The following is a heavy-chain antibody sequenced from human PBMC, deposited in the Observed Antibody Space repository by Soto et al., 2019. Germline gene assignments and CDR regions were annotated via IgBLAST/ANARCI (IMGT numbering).Heavy chain of an antibody. CDR3: ARDLNSGYDP. Sequence: QVQLVETGGGGVQPGRSLRLSCAASGYTFSTYGMHWVRQAPGKGLEWVGVIWNDGSNKYYADSVKGRFTISRDDSKNTVYLQMNSLRAEDTAVYYCARDLNSGYDPWGQGTLVTVSS. CDR2: IWNDGSNK. V-gene: IGHV3-33*01. J-gene: IGHJ5*02. CDR1: GYTFSTYG. D-gene: IGHD1-26*01.